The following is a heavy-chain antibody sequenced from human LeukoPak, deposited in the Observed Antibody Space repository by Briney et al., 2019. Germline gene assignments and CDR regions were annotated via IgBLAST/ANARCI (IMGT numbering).Heavy chain of an antibody. J-gene: IGHJ4*02. CDR1: GFTFSDYY. V-gene: IGHV3-72*01. CDR2: IRSKGMSYTA. CDR3: ARPYGNGWSTHYFDY. Sequence: GGSLRLSCVASGFTFSDYYMDWVRQTPGKGLEWVGRIRSKGMSYTAEYAASVKGRFTILRDDSKNSLFLQMNSLQVEDTAVYYCARPYGNGWSTHYFDYWGQGILDTVSS. D-gene: IGHD6-13*01.